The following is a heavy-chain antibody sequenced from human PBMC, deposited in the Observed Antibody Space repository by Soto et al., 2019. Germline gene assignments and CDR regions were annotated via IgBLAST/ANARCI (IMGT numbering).Heavy chain of an antibody. CDR2: IKEYGNEK. D-gene: IGHD4-17*01. CDR1: GFIFSSYW. CDR3: ARALDDGDSFDS. V-gene: IGHV3-7*01. Sequence: EVYLVESGGGLVQPGGSLRLSCAAAGFIFSSYWMSLVRQTPGKGLEWVANIKEYGNEKYYVEFVKGRFTISRDRTKNLLFLHMNTLGVEDTAIYYCARALDDGDSFDSWGRGTLVTVSS. J-gene: IGHJ5*01.